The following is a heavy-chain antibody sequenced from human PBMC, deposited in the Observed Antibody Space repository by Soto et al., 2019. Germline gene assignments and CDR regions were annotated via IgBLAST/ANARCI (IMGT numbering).Heavy chain of an antibody. CDR1: GFTLSSDW. CDR3: ATGAAF. CDR2: INRDGSSI. V-gene: IGHV3-74*01. Sequence: EVQLVESGGGLVQPGGSLRLSCAASGFTLSSDWMHWVCQSPGKGLLWVSRINRDGSSISYADSVEGRFTVSRDNARGTLYLQMNSLRVEDTAVYYCATGAAFRGQGILVTVSS. D-gene: IGHD6-25*01. J-gene: IGHJ4*02.